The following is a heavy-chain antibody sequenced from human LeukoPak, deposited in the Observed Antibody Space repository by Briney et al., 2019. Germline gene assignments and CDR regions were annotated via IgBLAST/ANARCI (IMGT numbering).Heavy chain of an antibody. Sequence: PSETLSLTCTVSGTSISSFYWNWIRQPPGKGLEWIGYIDNTGSTNYNPSLKSRVTISVDTSKNQFSLNLRSVTAADTAVYFCARGRSSCWLLDYWGQGTPVTVSS. CDR1: GTSISSFY. D-gene: IGHD6-13*01. J-gene: IGHJ4*02. CDR3: ARGRSSCWLLDY. CDR2: IDNTGST. V-gene: IGHV4-59*01.